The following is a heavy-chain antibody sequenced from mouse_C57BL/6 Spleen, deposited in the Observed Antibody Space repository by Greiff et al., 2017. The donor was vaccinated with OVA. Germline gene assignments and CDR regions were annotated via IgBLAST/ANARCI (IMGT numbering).Heavy chain of an antibody. D-gene: IGHD1-1*01. V-gene: IGHV1-82*01. Sequence: QVQLQQSGPELVKPGASVKISCKASGYAFSSSWMNWVKQRPGKGLEWIGRIYPGDGDTNYNGKFKGKATLTADKSSSTAYMQLSSLTSEDSAVYFCASNDYYVDDYWGQGTTLTVSS. CDR3: ASNDYYVDDY. CDR2: IYPGDGDT. CDR1: GYAFSSSW. J-gene: IGHJ2*01.